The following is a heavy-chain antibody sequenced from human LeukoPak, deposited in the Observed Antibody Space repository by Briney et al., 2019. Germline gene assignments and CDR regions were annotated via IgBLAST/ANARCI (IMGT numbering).Heavy chain of an antibody. CDR2: INWNGGNT. Sequence: GGSLRLSCAASGFTFYDYGMSWVRQAPGKGLEWVSGINWNGGNTVYADSVKGRFTISRDKAKNSRYLQMNSLRAEDTALYYCARGRYSSGPFDYWGQGTLVTVSS. CDR3: ARGRYSSGPFDY. J-gene: IGHJ4*02. CDR1: GFTFYDYG. D-gene: IGHD6-19*01. V-gene: IGHV3-20*04.